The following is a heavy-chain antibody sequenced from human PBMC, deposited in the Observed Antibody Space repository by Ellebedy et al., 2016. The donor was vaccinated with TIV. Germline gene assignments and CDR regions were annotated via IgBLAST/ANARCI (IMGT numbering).Heavy chain of an antibody. CDR2: ISSSGTAI. V-gene: IGHV3-11*01. CDR3: ARDTRFIDHQHNWFDP. J-gene: IGHJ5*02. D-gene: IGHD2-2*01. Sequence: GESLKISCAASGFIFSDYYMSWIRQAPGKGLEWVSYISSSGTAIYYADSVKGRFTISRYNAKHSLYLQMNSLRADDTAVYYCARDTRFIDHQHNWFDPWGQGTLVIVSS. CDR1: GFIFSDYY.